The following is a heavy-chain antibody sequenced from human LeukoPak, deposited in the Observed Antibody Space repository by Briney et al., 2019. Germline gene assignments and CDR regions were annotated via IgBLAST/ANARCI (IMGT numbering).Heavy chain of an antibody. V-gene: IGHV1-46*01. CDR3: ARDLIAARAYYYYYMDV. Sequence: ASVKVSYKASGYTFTSYYMHWVRQAPGQGLEWMGIINPSGGSTSYAQKFQGRVTMTRDMSTSTVYMELSSLRSEDTAVYYCARDLIAARAYYYYYMDVWGKGTTVTVSS. J-gene: IGHJ6*03. CDR2: INPSGGST. CDR1: GYTFTSYY. D-gene: IGHD6-6*01.